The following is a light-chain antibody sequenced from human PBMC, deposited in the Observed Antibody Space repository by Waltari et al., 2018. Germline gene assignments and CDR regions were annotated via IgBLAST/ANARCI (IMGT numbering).Light chain of an antibody. J-gene: IGLJ3*02. CDR3: ETGGHGTWV. V-gene: IGLV4-69*01. Sequence: QLVLTQSPSASASLGASVHLTCTLSRGPITNVTAWHPPQPGKGPRYLMKVNSDGSTRKGDDMPDRFSGSGSGPERYLTISSLQSEDEADYYCETGGHGTWVFGGGTKLTVL. CDR1: RGPITNV. CDR2: VNSDGST.